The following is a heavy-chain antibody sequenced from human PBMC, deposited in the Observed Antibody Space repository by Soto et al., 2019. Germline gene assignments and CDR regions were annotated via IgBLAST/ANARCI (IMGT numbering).Heavy chain of an antibody. D-gene: IGHD6-19*01. Sequence: GGSLRLSCAASGFTFSSYSMNWVRQAPGKGLEWVSYISSSSSTIYYADSVKGRFTISRDNAKNSLYLQMNSLRDEDTAVYYCERDFQVAGIGSAFDIWGQGTMVTVSS. J-gene: IGHJ3*02. CDR2: ISSSSSTI. CDR1: GFTFSSYS. CDR3: ERDFQVAGIGSAFDI. V-gene: IGHV3-48*02.